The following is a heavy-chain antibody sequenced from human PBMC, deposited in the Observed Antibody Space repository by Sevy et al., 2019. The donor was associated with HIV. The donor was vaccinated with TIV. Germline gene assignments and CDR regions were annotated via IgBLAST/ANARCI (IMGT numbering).Heavy chain of an antibody. J-gene: IGHJ3*02. CDR2: IYYTGST. D-gene: IGHD2-8*01. V-gene: IGHV4-30-4*01. Sequence: SETLSLTCTVSGGSISSNDYYWSWIRQPPGKGLEWIGYIYYTGSTYYNPSLKSRVTISVDTSKNQFSLKLRSVTAADTAVYYCARIFDISPIGYCTHGVCYKVGGAFDIWGQGTMVTVSS. CDR3: ARIFDISPIGYCTHGVCYKVGGAFDI. CDR1: GGSISSNDYY.